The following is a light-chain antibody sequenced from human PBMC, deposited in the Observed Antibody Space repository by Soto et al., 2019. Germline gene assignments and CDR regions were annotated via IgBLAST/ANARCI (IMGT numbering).Light chain of an antibody. Sequence: EIVMTQSPATLSVSPGERATLSCRASQSVRNNLAWYQQKPGQAPRLLIYGASTRATGIPARFSGSGSGTEFTLTISSLYSEDFAVYYCQQYNNWPRWTFGQGTKVEIK. CDR1: QSVRNN. V-gene: IGKV3-15*01. CDR3: QQYNNWPRWT. J-gene: IGKJ1*01. CDR2: GAS.